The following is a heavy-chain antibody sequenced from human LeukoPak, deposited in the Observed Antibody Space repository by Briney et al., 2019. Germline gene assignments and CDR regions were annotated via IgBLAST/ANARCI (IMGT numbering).Heavy chain of an antibody. Sequence: GGSLRLSCAASGFTFSSYAMSWVRQAPGKGLEWVSAISGSGGSTYHADSVKGRFTISRDNSKNTLYLQMNSLRAEDTAVYYCAKDKRGSLEYFDYWGQGTLVTVSS. CDR2: ISGSGGST. CDR3: AKDKRGSLEYFDY. V-gene: IGHV3-23*01. D-gene: IGHD1-1*01. J-gene: IGHJ4*02. CDR1: GFTFSSYA.